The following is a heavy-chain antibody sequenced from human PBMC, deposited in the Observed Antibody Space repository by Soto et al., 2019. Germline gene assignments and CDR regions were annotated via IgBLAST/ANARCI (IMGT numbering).Heavy chain of an antibody. V-gene: IGHV6-1*01. CDR1: GDSVSSNSEA. J-gene: IGHJ3*01. Sequence: QVQLQKSGPGLVKPSQTLSLTCVISGDSVSSNSEAWSWIRQSPSRGLEWLGRTYYRARWYRGYAVAVKSQIIINPDTSKHQVSLQLTSVTPEDTAAYYCARYERDGLDVWGLGTMVTVSS. CDR3: ARYERDGLDV. D-gene: IGHD3-16*01. CDR2: TYYRARWYR.